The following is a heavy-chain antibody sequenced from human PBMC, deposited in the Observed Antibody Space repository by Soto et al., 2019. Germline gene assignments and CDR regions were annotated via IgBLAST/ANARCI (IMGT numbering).Heavy chain of an antibody. D-gene: IGHD6-19*01. Sequence: GGSLRLSCAASEFTFSNYAMHWVRQAPGKGLQWLAVISYDGNNKYYADSVEGRFTISRDNSKNTVYLQMNSLRLEDTAVYYCATDLAVAKNGFDYWGQGTLVTVSS. CDR1: EFTFSNYA. V-gene: IGHV3-30*03. CDR2: ISYDGNNK. CDR3: ATDLAVAKNGFDY. J-gene: IGHJ4*02.